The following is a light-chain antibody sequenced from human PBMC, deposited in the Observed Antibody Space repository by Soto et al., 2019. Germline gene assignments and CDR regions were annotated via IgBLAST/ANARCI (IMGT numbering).Light chain of an antibody. CDR3: QQYGNASWT. Sequence: EIVLTQSPGTLSLSPGERATLSCWASQSVAYNYLAWFQQKPGQAPRLLIYDVSSRATGIPDRFSGGGSGTDVTLTISRLEPEDSAVYYCQQYGNASWTFGQGTKVEIK. CDR1: QSVAYNY. J-gene: IGKJ1*01. V-gene: IGKV3-20*01. CDR2: DVS.